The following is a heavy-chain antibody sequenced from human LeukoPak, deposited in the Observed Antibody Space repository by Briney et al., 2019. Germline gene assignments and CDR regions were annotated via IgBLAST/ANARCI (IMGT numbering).Heavy chain of an antibody. J-gene: IGHJ4*02. CDR2: IIYSGGAT. CDR3: AKDGLYYDGSEHVYYFDS. D-gene: IGHD3-22*01. Sequence: GGSLRLSCAASGFTFSRSAMTWVRQGPGTGLEFVASIIYSGGATYYADSVKGRFTISRDNSKNTLYLQMNSLRAEDTALYYCAKDGLYYDGSEHVYYFDSWGQGTLVTISS. CDR1: GFTFSRSA. V-gene: IGHV3-23*01.